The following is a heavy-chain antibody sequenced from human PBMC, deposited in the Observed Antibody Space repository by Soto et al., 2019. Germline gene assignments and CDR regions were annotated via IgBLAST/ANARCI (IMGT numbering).Heavy chain of an antibody. CDR1: GFTFDDYT. CDR2: ISWDGGST. J-gene: IGHJ6*02. V-gene: IGHV3-43*01. CDR3: AKGGFSYYYYYYGMDV. D-gene: IGHD3-3*01. Sequence: GGSLRLSCAASGFTFDDYTMHWVRQAPGKGLEWVSLISWDGGSTYYADSVKGRFTISRDNSKNSLYLQMNSLRAEDTAVYYCAKGGFSYYYYYYGMDVWGQGTTVTVPS.